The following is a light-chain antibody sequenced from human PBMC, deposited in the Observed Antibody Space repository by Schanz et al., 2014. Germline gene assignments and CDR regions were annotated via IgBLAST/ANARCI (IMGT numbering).Light chain of an antibody. CDR2: EVS. V-gene: IGLV2-8*01. CDR3: SSYAGSNNLV. CDR1: SSDVGTYHY. Sequence: QSVLTQPPSASGSPGQSVTISCTGTSSDVGTYHYVSWYQHHPGKAPKLMIYEVSQRPSGVPDRFSGSKSGNTASLTVSGLQAEDEADYYCSSYAGSNNLVFGGGTKLTVL. J-gene: IGLJ2*01.